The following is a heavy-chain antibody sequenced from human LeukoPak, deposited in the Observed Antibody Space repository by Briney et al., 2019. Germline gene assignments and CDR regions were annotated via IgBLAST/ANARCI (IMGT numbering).Heavy chain of an antibody. Sequence: GGSLRLSCAASGFTFSAFGMHWIRQAPGKGLEWVSLIRYDGNDKYYADSVKGRFTISRDNSKNTLYLQMNSLRAEDTAVYYCAKDRSGGVQAFDIWGQGTMVTVSS. CDR3: AKDRSGGVQAFDI. V-gene: IGHV3-30*02. CDR2: IRYDGNDK. CDR1: GFTFSAFG. J-gene: IGHJ3*02.